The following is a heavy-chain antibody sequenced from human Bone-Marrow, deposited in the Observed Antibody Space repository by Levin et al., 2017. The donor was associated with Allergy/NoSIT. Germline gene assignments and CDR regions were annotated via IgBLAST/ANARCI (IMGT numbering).Heavy chain of an antibody. CDR2: IMWNSARL. J-gene: IGHJ4*02. CDR3: VKDRSSVDNWNYGGPFES. CDR1: GFRFNDFA. V-gene: IGHV3-9*01. D-gene: IGHD1-7*01. Sequence: PGGSLRLSCEASGFRFNDFAMHWVRQIPGKGLEWVSGIMWNSARLDYADSVKGRFTISRDNAKKSLYLQMNGLRVEDTALYYCVKDRSSVDNWNYGGPFESWGQGTLVTVSS.